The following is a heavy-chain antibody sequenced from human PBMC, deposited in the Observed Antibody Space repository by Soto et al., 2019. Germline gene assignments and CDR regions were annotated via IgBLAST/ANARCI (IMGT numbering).Heavy chain of an antibody. J-gene: IGHJ3*02. CDR1: GYTFTSYY. V-gene: IGHV1-46*01. CDR3: ASPYHYYDSSGYYSSDAFDI. CDR2: INPSGGST. Sequence: GASVKVSCKASGYTFTSYYMHWVRQAPGQGLEWMGIINPSGGSTSYAQKFQGRVTMTRDTSTSTVYMELSSLRSEDTAVYYCASPYHYYDSSGYYSSDAFDIWGQGTMVTVSS. D-gene: IGHD3-22*01.